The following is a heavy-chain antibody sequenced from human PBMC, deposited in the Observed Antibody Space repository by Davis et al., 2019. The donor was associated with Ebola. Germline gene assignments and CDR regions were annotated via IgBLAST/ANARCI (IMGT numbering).Heavy chain of an antibody. CDR1: GFTFSSYA. V-gene: IGHV3-23*01. D-gene: IGHD3-22*01. CDR3: AKDATTYYYDSSGYYYVRNGFDY. CDR2: ISGSGGST. Sequence: GESLKISCAASGFTFSSYAMSRVRQAPGKGLEWVSAISGSGGSTYYADSVKGRFTISRDNSKNTLYLQMNSLRAEDTAVYYCAKDATTYYYDSSGYYYVRNGFDYWGQGTLVTVSS. J-gene: IGHJ4*02.